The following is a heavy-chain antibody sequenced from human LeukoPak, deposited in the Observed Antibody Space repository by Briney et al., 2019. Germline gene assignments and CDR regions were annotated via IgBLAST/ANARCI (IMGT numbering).Heavy chain of an antibody. J-gene: IGHJ4*02. V-gene: IGHV1-69*05. D-gene: IGHD4-11*01. Sequence: SVKVSCKASGGTFSNYAISWVRQAPGQGLEWMGRIIPMFGTTNYAQNFQGRVTITTDESTSTAYMEVSSLRIEDTAVYYCTRVSYGYSNYVSLDYWGQGTLVTVSS. CDR1: GGTFSNYA. CDR2: IIPMFGTT. CDR3: TRVSYGYSNYVSLDY.